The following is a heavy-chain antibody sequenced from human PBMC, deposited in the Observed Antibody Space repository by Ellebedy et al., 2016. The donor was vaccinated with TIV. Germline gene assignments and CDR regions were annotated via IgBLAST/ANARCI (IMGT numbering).Heavy chain of an antibody. CDR3: ARANYFGSGTYYFDF. D-gene: IGHD3-10*01. CDR1: GYTFITYG. CDR2: ISPHSHNT. V-gene: IGHV1-18*04. Sequence: AASVKVSCKASGYTFITYGFSWVRQAPGQGLEWMGWISPHSHNTNYAQKLQGRVTFTTDESTSTVYMELRSLRSDDTAMYYCARANYFGSGTYYFDFWGQGTLVTVSS. J-gene: IGHJ4*02.